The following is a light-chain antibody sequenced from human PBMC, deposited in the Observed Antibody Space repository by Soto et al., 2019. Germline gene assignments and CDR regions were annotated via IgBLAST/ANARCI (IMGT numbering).Light chain of an antibody. V-gene: IGKV1-17*03. J-gene: IGKJ4*01. CDR3: LQHSSYPLT. CDR1: QGISKS. CDR2: AAS. Sequence: DIQMTQSPSAMSASVGDRVTITCRASQGISKSLIWFQQKPGKVPKRQIYAASSLQSGVPSRFSGSGSGTEFTLTISSLQPEDSATYYCLQHSSYPLTFGGGTKVEIK.